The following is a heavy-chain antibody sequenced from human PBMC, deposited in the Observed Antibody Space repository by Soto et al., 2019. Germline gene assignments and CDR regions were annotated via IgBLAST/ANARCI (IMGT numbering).Heavy chain of an antibody. D-gene: IGHD3-16*01. CDR1: GYIFVNYG. CDR3: VMLDNYVTPTPQDV. J-gene: IGHJ6*02. Sequence: ASVKVSCKASGYIFVNYGIAWVRQAPGQGLEWMGWISPYTGNTHSATKVQGRLTMTTDTSTSTAYMDLGSLTSDDTAVYYCVMLDNYVTPTPQDVWAQGTTVPVSS. CDR2: ISPYTGNT. V-gene: IGHV1-18*01.